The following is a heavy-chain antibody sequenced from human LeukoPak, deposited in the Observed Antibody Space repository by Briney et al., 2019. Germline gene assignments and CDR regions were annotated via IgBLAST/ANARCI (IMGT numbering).Heavy chain of an antibody. CDR2: IDPSDSYT. CDR3: ARQDSSGIDY. V-gene: IGHV5-10-1*01. D-gene: IGHD6-19*01. Sequence: GESLKISCKGFGYSFTSYLISGGRQMLGKGLEWMGRIDPSDSYTNYSPSFQGHVTISADKSISTAYLQWSSLKASDTAMYYCARQDSSGIDYWGQGTLVTVSS. J-gene: IGHJ4*02. CDR1: GYSFTSYL.